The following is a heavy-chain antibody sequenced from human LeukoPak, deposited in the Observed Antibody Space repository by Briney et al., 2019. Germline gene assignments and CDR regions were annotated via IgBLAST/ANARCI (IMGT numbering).Heavy chain of an antibody. D-gene: IGHD3-3*01. CDR2: IIPILGIA. Sequence: SVNVSCKASGGTFSSYTISWVRQAPGQGLEWMGRIIPILGIANYDQKFQGRVTITADNSTSTAYMELSSLRSEDTAMYYRAREDDFWSGRKNWFDPWGQGTLVTVSS. V-gene: IGHV1-69*04. CDR1: GGTFSSYT. J-gene: IGHJ5*02. CDR3: AREDDFWSGRKNWFDP.